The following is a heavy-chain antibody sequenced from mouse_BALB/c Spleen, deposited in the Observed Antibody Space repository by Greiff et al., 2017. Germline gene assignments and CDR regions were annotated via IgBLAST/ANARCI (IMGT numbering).Heavy chain of an antibody. CDR1: GYTFTSYV. CDR2: INPYNDGT. J-gene: IGHJ3*01. V-gene: IGHV1-14*01. CDR3: ARGVYYDSSWFAY. D-gene: IGHD2-4*01. Sequence: QLQESGPELVKPGASVKMSCKASGYTFTSYVMHWVKQKPGQGLEWIGYINPYNDGTKYNEKFKGKATLTSDKSSSTAYMELSSLTSEDSAVYYCARGVYYDSSWFAYWGQGTLVTVSA.